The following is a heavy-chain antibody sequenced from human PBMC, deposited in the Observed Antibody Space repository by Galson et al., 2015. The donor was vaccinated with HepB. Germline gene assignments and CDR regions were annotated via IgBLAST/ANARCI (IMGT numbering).Heavy chain of an antibody. V-gene: IGHV3-11*04. Sequence: LRLSCAASGFTFSDYYMSWIRQAPGKGLEWVSYISSSSSTIYYADSVKGRFTISRDNAKNSLYLQMNSLRDEDTAVYYCRGTAENFDYWGQGTLVTVSS. CDR1: GFTFSDYY. CDR3: RGTAENFDY. J-gene: IGHJ4*02. D-gene: IGHD1-1*01. CDR2: ISSSSSTI.